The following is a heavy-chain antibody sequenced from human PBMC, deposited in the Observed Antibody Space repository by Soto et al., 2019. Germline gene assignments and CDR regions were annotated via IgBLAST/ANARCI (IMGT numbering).Heavy chain of an antibody. D-gene: IGHD3-16*01. J-gene: IGHJ5*02. CDR1: GGSISSYY. CDR2: IYYSGST. Sequence: QVQLQESGPGLVKPSETLSLTCTVSGGSISSYYWSWIRQPPGKGLEWIGYIYYSGSTNYNPSLKSRVTISVDTSQNQFSLKLSSVTAADTAVYYCARMVNWGSWFDPWGQGTLVTVSS. CDR3: ARMVNWGSWFDP. V-gene: IGHV4-59*01.